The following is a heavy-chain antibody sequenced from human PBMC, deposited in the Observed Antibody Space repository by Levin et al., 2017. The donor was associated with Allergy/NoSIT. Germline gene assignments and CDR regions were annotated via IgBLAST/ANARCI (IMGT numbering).Heavy chain of an antibody. Sequence: ASVKVSCAASGFTFSSYSMNWVRQAPGKGLEWVSSISSSSSYIYYADSVKGRFTISRDNAKNSLYLQMNSLRAEDTAVYYCARDSRDSSGWYLSYYYGMDVWGQGTTVTVSS. CDR2: ISSSSSYI. V-gene: IGHV3-21*01. J-gene: IGHJ6*02. D-gene: IGHD6-19*01. CDR3: ARDSRDSSGWYLSYYYGMDV. CDR1: GFTFSSYS.